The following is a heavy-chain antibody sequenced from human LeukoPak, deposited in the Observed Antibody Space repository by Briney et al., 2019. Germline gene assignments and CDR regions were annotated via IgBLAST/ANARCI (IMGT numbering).Heavy chain of an antibody. CDR3: ARGPQYYDFWSGAPNYYYYGMDV. V-gene: IGHV1-8*01. CDR1: GYTFTSYD. Sequence: ASVKVSCKASGYTFTSYDINWVRQATGQGLEWMGWMNPNSGNTGYAQKFQGRVTMTRNTSISTAYMELSSLRSEDTAVYYCARGPQYYDFWSGAPNYYYYGMDVWGQGTTVTVPS. D-gene: IGHD3-3*01. J-gene: IGHJ6*02. CDR2: MNPNSGNT.